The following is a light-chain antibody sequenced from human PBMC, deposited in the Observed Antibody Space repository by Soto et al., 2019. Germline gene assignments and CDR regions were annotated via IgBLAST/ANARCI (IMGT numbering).Light chain of an antibody. Sequence: EIVMTQSPATLSVSPGERATLSCRASQSVSSKLAWYQQRPGQAPRLLIYGASTRATGIPARFTGSGSGTEFTLTISSLQSEDFAVYYCQQYDNWPPITFGPGTKVDIK. CDR2: GAS. CDR3: QQYDNWPPIT. CDR1: QSVSSK. V-gene: IGKV3-15*01. J-gene: IGKJ3*01.